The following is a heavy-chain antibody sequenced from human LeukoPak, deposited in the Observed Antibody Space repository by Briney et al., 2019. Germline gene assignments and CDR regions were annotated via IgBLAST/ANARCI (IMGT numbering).Heavy chain of an antibody. D-gene: IGHD3-22*01. V-gene: IGHV3-48*03. J-gene: IGHJ4*02. CDR2: ISSSGSTI. Sequence: GGSLRLSCAASGFTFSSYEMNWVRQAPGKGLEWVSYISSSGSTIYYADSVKGRFTISRDNAKNSLYPQMNSLRAEDTAVYYCARESYSSGYYYDYWGQGTLVTVSS. CDR3: ARESYSSGYYYDY. CDR1: GFTFSSYE.